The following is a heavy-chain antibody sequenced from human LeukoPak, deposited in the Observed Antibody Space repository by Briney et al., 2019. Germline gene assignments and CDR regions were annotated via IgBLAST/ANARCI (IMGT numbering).Heavy chain of an antibody. J-gene: IGHJ4*02. CDR3: ARDRLPSGSYAGY. CDR2: ISYDGSNK. V-gene: IGHV3-30*04. CDR1: GFTFSSYA. D-gene: IGHD1-26*01. Sequence: AGGSLRLSCAASGFTFSSYAMHWVRQAPGKGLEWVAVISYDGSNKYYADSVKGRFTISRDNSKNTLYLQMNSLRAEDTAVYYCARDRLPSGSYAGYWGQGTLVTVSS.